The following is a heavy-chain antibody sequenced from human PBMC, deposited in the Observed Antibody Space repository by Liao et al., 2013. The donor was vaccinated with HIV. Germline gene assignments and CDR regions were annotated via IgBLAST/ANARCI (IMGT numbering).Heavy chain of an antibody. V-gene: IGHV4-59*12. Sequence: QVQLRESGPGLVRPSETLSLTCTVSGVSFSGFYWSWIRQPPGKGLEWLGYIYFSGYTDYNPSLNNRVTISVDTSKSQFSLKVSSVTAADTAVYYCARAPTAVSGTHYYFYMDVWGKGTAVTVSS. D-gene: IGHD6-19*01. J-gene: IGHJ6*03. CDR2: IYFSGYT. CDR3: ARAPTAVSGTHYYFYMDV. CDR1: GVSFSGFY.